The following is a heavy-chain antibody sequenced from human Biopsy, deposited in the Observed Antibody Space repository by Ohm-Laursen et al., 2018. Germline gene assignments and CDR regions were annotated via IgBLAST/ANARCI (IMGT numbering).Heavy chain of an antibody. CDR3: ARGGGCNWNNGWFDP. D-gene: IGHD1/OR15-1a*01. CDR2: IIGIFRTA. V-gene: IGHV1-69*01. Sequence: GSSVKVSCKASGGTFSSSAITWVRQAPGQGLEWMGGIIGIFRTAHYAQKFQGRVTITADEFMSTAYMELSSLRSEDTAVYYCARGGGCNWNNGWFDPWGQGTLVTVSS. J-gene: IGHJ5*02. CDR1: GGTFSSSA.